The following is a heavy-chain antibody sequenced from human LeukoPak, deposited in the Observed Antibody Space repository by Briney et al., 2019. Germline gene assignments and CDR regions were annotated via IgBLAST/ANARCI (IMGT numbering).Heavy chain of an antibody. J-gene: IGHJ4*02. CDR1: GGTFSSYA. V-gene: IGHV1-69*04. D-gene: IGHD3-10*01. Sequence: SVKVSCKASGGTFSSYAISWVRQAPGQGLEWMGRIIPILGIANYAQKFQGRVTITADKSTSTAYMELSSLRSEDAAVSYCERERPGGFGELNELDYWGQGTLVTVSS. CDR3: ERERPGGFGELNELDY. CDR2: IIPILGIA.